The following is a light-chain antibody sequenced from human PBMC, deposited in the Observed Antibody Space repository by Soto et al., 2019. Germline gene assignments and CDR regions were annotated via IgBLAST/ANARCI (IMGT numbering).Light chain of an antibody. CDR3: GADHGSGNNFVSL. J-gene: IGLJ2*01. Sequence: QLVLTQPPSASASRGASVTLTCTLSSGYNDYIVDWYQQRPGKGPRFVMRVGTGGIVGSKGGGIPDRFSVLGSGLNRYLTIKNIQEEDESDYHCGADHGSGNNFVSLFGGGTKLTVL. CDR1: SGYNDYI. V-gene: IGLV9-49*01. CDR2: VGTGGIVG.